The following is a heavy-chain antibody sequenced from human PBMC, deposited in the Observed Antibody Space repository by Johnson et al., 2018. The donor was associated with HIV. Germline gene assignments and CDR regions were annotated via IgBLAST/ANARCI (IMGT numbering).Heavy chain of an antibody. CDR3: ARGRKTVTTVRPSAFDI. D-gene: IGHD4-17*01. Sequence: QVQLVESGGGVVQPGRSLRLSCAASGFTFRYYGIHWVRQAPGKGLEWVSRINSDGSSTSYADSVKGRFTISRDNSKDTLYLQMNSLRAEDTAVYYCARGRKTVTTVRPSAFDIWGQGTMVTVSS. J-gene: IGHJ3*02. CDR1: GFTFRYYG. V-gene: IGHV3-NL1*01. CDR2: INSDGSST.